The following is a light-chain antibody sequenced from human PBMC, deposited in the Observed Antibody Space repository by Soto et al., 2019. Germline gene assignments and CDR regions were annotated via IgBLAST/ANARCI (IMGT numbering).Light chain of an antibody. CDR2: RTA. J-gene: IGKJ1*01. CDR1: ESVSSSY. Sequence: ETVFSHSSGTLSLSPGERATLCCRASESVSSSYLAWYQQKPGQAPRLLIYRTANRATGIPDRFSGSGSGTDFTLTISRLEPEDLAVYWCQQYDSSPRTFGQGTKVDIK. CDR3: QQYDSSPRT. V-gene: IGKV3-20*01.